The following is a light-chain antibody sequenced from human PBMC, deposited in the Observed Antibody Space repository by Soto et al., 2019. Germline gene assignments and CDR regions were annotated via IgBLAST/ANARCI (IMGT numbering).Light chain of an antibody. J-gene: IGKJ5*01. CDR1: QSVSSY. CDR2: DAS. V-gene: IGKV3-11*01. CDR3: HQYNNWPRT. Sequence: IVLKQSPATLSLSPGERATLSCRASQSVSSYLAWYQQKPGQAPRLLIYDASNRATGIPARFSGSGSGTDFTLTISSLEPEDFAVYFCHQYNNWPRTFGQGTRLEI.